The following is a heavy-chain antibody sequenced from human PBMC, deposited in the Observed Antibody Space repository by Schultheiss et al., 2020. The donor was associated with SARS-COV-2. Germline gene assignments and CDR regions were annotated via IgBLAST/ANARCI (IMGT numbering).Heavy chain of an antibody. CDR3: ASRYTSGSYQDYYYYYMDV. V-gene: IGHV1-2*02. CDR2: MNPNSGGT. Sequence: ASVKVSCKASGYTFTSYDINWVRQATGQGLEWMGWMNPNSGGTNYAQKFQGRVTMTRDTSISTAYMELSRLRSDDTAVYYCASRYTSGSYQDYYYYYMDVWGKGTTVTVSS. D-gene: IGHD1-26*01. CDR1: GYTFTSYD. J-gene: IGHJ6*03.